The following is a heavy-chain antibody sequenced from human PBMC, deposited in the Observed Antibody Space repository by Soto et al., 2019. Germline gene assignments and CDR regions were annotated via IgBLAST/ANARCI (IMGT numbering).Heavy chain of an antibody. Sequence: EVQLLESGGGLVQPGGSLRLSCAASGFTFSSYAMSWVRQAPGKGLEWVSAISGSGGSTYYADSVKGRFTISRDNSKNTLYLQMNSLRAEETAGYYCAEVGRFGDFWSGQMPPQDYWYFDLWGRGTLVTVSS. V-gene: IGHV3-23*01. D-gene: IGHD3-3*01. CDR3: AEVGRFGDFWSGQMPPQDYWYFDL. CDR2: ISGSGGST. J-gene: IGHJ2*01. CDR1: GFTFSSYA.